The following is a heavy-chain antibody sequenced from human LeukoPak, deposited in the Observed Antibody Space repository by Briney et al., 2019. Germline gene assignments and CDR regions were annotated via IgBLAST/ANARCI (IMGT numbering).Heavy chain of an antibody. CDR1: GGSFSGYY. Sequence: SETLSLTCAVYGGSFSGYYWSWIRQPLGKGLEWIGEINHSGSTNYNPSLKSRVTISVDTSKNQFSLKLSSVTAADTAVYYCASLFYSGSYYYDIWGQGTMVTVSS. V-gene: IGHV4-34*01. CDR3: ASLFYSGSYYYDI. J-gene: IGHJ3*02. CDR2: INHSGST. D-gene: IGHD1-26*01.